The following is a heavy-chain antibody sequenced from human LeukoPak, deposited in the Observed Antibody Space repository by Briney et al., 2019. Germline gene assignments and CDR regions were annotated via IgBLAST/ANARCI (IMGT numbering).Heavy chain of an antibody. CDR1: GFTFSSYA. J-gene: IGHJ4*02. CDR3: AKEKYYGSD. V-gene: IGHV3-23*01. D-gene: IGHD3-10*01. Sequence: PGGSLRLSCAASGFTFSSYAMSWVRQAPGKGLEWDSRISAGGGSTNYADSVKGRFTISRENPKNTLYLQMNSLRAEDTAVYYCAKEKYYGSDWAQGTLVTVSS. CDR2: ISAGGGST.